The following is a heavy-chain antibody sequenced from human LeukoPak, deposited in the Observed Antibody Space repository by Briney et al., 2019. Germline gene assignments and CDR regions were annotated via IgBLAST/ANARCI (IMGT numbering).Heavy chain of an antibody. D-gene: IGHD1-1*01. V-gene: IGHV1-2*06. J-gene: IGHJ4*02. CDR2: INPNSGGT. CDR1: GYTFTGYY. Sequence: ASVKVSCKASGYTFTGYYMHWVRQAPGQGLEWMGRINPNSGGTNYAQKFQGRVTMTRDTSISTAYMELSRLRSDDTAVYYCVKGLVQTTMSYSVDYWGQGALVTVSS. CDR3: VKGLVQTTMSYSVDY.